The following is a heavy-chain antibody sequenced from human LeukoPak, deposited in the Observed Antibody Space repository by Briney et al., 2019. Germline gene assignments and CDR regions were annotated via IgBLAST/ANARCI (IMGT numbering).Heavy chain of an antibody. V-gene: IGHV1-2*06. J-gene: IGHJ4*02. D-gene: IGHD3-22*01. CDR3: ARDLGYDSSGYYHPGGDY. Sequence: GASVKVSCKASGYTFTGYYMHWVRQAPGQGLEWMGRINPNSGGTNYAQKFQGRVTMTRDTSISIAYMELSRLRSDNTAVYYCARDLGYDSSGYYHPGGDYWGQGTLVTVSS. CDR1: GYTFTGYY. CDR2: INPNSGGT.